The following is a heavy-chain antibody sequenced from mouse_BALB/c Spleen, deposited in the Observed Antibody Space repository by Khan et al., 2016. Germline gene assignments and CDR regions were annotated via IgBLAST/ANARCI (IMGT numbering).Heavy chain of an antibody. D-gene: IGHD1-1*02. CDR2: IDPNTGGT. Sequence: VQLKQSGPELVKPGASVKVSCKASGYSFTDYNMYWVKQSHGESLEWIGYIDPNTGGTSYNQKFKGKATLTVDKSSRTAFMHLNSLTYEDSAVCYCARGTRWTPTYWGQGTLVTVSA. V-gene: IGHV1S135*01. CDR1: GYSFTDYN. CDR3: ARGTRWTPTY. J-gene: IGHJ3*01.